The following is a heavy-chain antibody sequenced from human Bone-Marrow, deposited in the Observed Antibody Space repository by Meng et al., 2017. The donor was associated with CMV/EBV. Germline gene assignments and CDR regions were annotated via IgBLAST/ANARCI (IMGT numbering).Heavy chain of an antibody. CDR3: ARRPGYFDY. CDR1: GFTFSSHW. D-gene: IGHD1-1*01. Sequence: GGSLRLSCAASGFTFSSHWMCWVRQAPGKGLEWVANIKQDGSEKYYVDSVKGRFTISRDNAKNSLYLQMNSLRAEDTAVYYCARRPGYFDYWGQGTLVTVSS. CDR2: IKQDGSEK. V-gene: IGHV3-7*01. J-gene: IGHJ4*02.